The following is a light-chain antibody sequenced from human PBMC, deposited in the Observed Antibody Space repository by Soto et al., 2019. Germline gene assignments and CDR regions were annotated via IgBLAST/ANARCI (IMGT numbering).Light chain of an antibody. CDR2: DNS. J-gene: IGLJ7*01. CDR3: QSYDSSLSGSV. Sequence: QSVLTQSPSVSGAPGQRVPISCTGSSSNIGAGYDVHWYQQLPGTAPKLLIYDNSNRPSGVPDRFSGSKSGTSASLAITGLQAEDEAEYYCQSYDSSLSGSVFGGGTQLTVL. V-gene: IGLV1-40*01. CDR1: SSNIGAGYD.